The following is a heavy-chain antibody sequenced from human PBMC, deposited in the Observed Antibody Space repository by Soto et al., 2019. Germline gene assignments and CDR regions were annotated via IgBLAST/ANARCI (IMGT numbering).Heavy chain of an antibody. CDR3: AIATPAGSADF. J-gene: IGHJ4*02. V-gene: IGHV4-31*03. CDR2: ISYSGSS. Sequence: QVQLQESGPGLVKPSQTLSLTCTVSGGSNIRDGYYWSWIRQHPGKGLEWIAYISYSGSSYSNPSLKSRVTISADTSKNQFSLRLTSVTAADTAVYFCAIATPAGSADFWGQGTLVTVSS. D-gene: IGHD2-2*01. CDR1: GGSNIRDGYY.